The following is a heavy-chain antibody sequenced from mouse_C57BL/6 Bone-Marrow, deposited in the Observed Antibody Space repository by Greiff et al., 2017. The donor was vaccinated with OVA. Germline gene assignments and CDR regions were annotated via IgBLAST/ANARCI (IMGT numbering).Heavy chain of an antibody. CDR1: GYTFTDYY. CDR2: INPNNGGT. V-gene: IGHV1-26*01. CDR3: ARSDYYGSSYVAY. Sequence: VQLQQSGPELVKPGASVKISCKASGYTFTDYYMNWVKQSHGKSLEWIGDINPNNGGTSYNQKFKGKATLTVDNSSSTAYMELRSLTSEDSAVYYCARSDYYGSSYVAYWGQGTLVTVSA. J-gene: IGHJ3*01. D-gene: IGHD1-1*01.